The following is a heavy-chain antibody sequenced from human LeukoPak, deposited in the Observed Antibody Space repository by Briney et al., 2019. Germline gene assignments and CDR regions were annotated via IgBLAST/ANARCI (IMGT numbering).Heavy chain of an antibody. V-gene: IGHV4-61*08. Sequence: PSETLSLTCTVSGGSISSGGYYWSWIRQHPGRGLEWIGYIYYSGSTNYNPSLKSRVTISVDTSKNQFSLKLSSVTAADTAVYYCARSPVRLAAAAYLYYFDYWGQGTLVTVSS. CDR3: ARSPVRLAAAAYLYYFDY. CDR1: GGSISSGGYY. CDR2: IYYSGST. D-gene: IGHD6-13*01. J-gene: IGHJ4*02.